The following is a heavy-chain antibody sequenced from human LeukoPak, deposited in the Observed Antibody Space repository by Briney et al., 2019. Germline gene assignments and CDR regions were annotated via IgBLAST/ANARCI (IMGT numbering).Heavy chain of an antibody. CDR2: INEDGSRK. D-gene: IGHD2-2*01. Sequence: GGSLSLSCVGSGFTFSNYWINWVHQAPGKGLEWVGNINEDGSRKNYADSVKGRFTISRDNSKNSLYLQMDSLRAEDTALYYCAGGYYAGYWGQGTQVTVSS. J-gene: IGHJ4*02. CDR1: GFTFSNYW. V-gene: IGHV3-7*04. CDR3: AGGYYAGY.